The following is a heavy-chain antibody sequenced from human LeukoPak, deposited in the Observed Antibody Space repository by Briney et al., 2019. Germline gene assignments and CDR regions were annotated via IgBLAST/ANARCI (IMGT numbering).Heavy chain of an antibody. CDR1: GFTFSSLA. CDR3: AKSGYWDSSGYYLYYFDY. V-gene: IGHV3-23*01. D-gene: IGHD3-22*01. J-gene: IGHJ4*02. Sequence: PGRSLRLSCAASGFTFSSLAMTWVRQAPGKGLEWVSTIGGSGGVTYYADSVKGRFTISRDNAKNSLYLQMNSLRAEDTALYYCAKSGYWDSSGYYLYYFDYWGQGTLVTVSS. CDR2: IGGSGGVT.